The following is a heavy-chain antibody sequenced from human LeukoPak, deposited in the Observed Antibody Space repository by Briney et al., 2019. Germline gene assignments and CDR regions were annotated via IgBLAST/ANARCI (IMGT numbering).Heavy chain of an antibody. V-gene: IGHV4-38-2*01. D-gene: IGHD2-2*01. CDR3: ARRLGGYCGTSCCPGGDY. J-gene: IGHJ4*02. CDR1: GYSISSGYY. CDR2: IFHIGTT. Sequence: SETLSLTCAVSGYSISSGYYWGRIRQPPGKGLEWIGSIFHIGTTYYNPSLKSRVTLSVDTSKNQFSLKLSSVTAADTAVYYCARRLGGYCGTSCCPGGDYWGQGTLVTVSS.